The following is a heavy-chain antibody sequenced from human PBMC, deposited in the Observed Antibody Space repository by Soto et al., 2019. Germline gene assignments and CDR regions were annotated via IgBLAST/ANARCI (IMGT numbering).Heavy chain of an antibody. CDR2: IYYSGST. V-gene: IGHV4-31*03. J-gene: IGHJ4*02. D-gene: IGHD1-26*01. CDR1: GGSISSVGYY. CDR3: ARGIRWVLVEDYFDY. Sequence: QVKLQESGPGLVKPSQILSLTCTVSGGSISSVGYYWSWIRQHPGKGLEWIGYIYYSGSTYNNPSLKSRVTISVDTSKIQFSLKLNSVTAADTAVYYCARGIRWVLVEDYFDYWGQGTLVTVSS.